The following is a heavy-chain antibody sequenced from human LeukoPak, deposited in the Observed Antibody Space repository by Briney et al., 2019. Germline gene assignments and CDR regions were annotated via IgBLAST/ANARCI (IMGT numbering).Heavy chain of an antibody. D-gene: IGHD4-11*01. CDR2: IIPIFGTA. V-gene: IGHV1-69*06. Sequence: SVKVSCKASGGTFSSYAISWVRQAPGQGLEWMGGIIPIFGTANYAQKFQGRVTITADKSTSTAYMELSSVTAADTAVYYCATLALYSNYGDVWGRGTTVTVSS. CDR1: GGTFSSYA. CDR3: ATLALYSNYGDV. J-gene: IGHJ6*03.